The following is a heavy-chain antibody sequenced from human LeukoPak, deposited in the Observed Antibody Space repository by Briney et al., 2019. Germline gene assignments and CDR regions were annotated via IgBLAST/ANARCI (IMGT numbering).Heavy chain of an antibody. D-gene: IGHD2-2*01. V-gene: IGHV1-8*01. J-gene: IGHJ4*02. Sequence: ASVKVSCKASGYTFTSYDINWVRQATGQGLEWMRWMNPNSGNTGYAQKFHGRVTMTRNTSISTAYMQLSSLRSEDTAVYYCARTGSDCSSTSCYAGSTVGYYWGQGTLVTVSS. CDR1: GYTFTSYD. CDR2: MNPNSGNT. CDR3: ARTGSDCSSTSCYAGSTVGYY.